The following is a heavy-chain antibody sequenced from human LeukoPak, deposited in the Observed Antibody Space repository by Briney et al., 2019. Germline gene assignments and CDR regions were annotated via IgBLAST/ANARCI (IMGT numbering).Heavy chain of an antibody. D-gene: IGHD6-13*01. CDR3: AKDLVLAAADY. CDR1: GFTFSSYG. V-gene: IGHV3-30*02. Sequence: GGSLRLSCAASGFTFSSYGMHWVRQAPGKGLEWVAFIRYDGSNKYYADSVKGRFTISRGNSKNTLYLQMNSLRAEDTAVYYCAKDLVLAAADYWGQGTLVTVSS. CDR2: IRYDGSNK. J-gene: IGHJ4*02.